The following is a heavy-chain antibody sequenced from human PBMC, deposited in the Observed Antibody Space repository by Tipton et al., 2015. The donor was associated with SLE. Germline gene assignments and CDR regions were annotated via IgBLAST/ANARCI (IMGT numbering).Heavy chain of an antibody. V-gene: IGHV4-61*09. CDR1: GGSISSGSYY. Sequence: TLSLTCTVSGGSISSGSYYWSWIRQPAGKGLEWIGYIYTSGSTNYNPSLKSRVTISVDTSKNQFSLKLSSVTAADTAVYYCARAGYSSSSGPFDYWGQGTLVTVSS. CDR3: ARAGYSSSSGPFDY. D-gene: IGHD6-6*01. CDR2: IYTSGST. J-gene: IGHJ4*02.